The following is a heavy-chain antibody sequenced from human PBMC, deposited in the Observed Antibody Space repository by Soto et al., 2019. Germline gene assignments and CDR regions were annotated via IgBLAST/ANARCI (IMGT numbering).Heavy chain of an antibody. V-gene: IGHV3-21*01. CDR1: GCTFSIYS. Sequence: LXLSGAASGCTFSIYSRNWGRQAPGKGLEWVSSISSSSSYIYYADSVKGRFTISRDNAKNSLYLQMNSLRAEDTAVYYCARDATDSSGYYYVSFDDDWGQGTLVTVSS. CDR3: ARDATDSSGYYYVSFDDD. CDR2: ISSSSSYI. J-gene: IGHJ4*02. D-gene: IGHD3-22*01.